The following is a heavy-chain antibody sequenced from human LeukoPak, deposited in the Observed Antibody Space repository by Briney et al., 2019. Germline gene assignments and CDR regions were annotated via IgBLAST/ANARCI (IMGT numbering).Heavy chain of an antibody. Sequence: PGGSVRLSCEASGFTFTTFWMNWLRQVGGKGLVWVSLINPDGTTTTYADSVKGLLTISRDNAKNTVYLQMNSLRGEDTAVYYCAGDLRGAPDRWGQGTLVTVSS. J-gene: IGHJ5*02. CDR2: INPDGTTT. CDR3: AGDLRGAPDR. V-gene: IGHV3-74*01. D-gene: IGHD3-16*01. CDR1: GFTFTTFW.